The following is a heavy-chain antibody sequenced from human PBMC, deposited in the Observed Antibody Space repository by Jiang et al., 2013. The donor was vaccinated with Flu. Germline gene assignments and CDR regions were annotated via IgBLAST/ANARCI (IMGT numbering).Heavy chain of an antibody. CDR3: AKVQRYSNGWIDY. D-gene: IGHD6-19*01. J-gene: IGHJ4*02. Sequence: GPGLVKASETLSLTCTVSGGSLSSYYWSWIRQPPGKGLEWIGNIYYSGDTNYNPSLKSRVTISVDTSKNQFSLGLSSVTAADTAVYYCAKVQRYSNGWIDYWGQGTLVTVSS. CDR1: GGSLSSYY. V-gene: IGHV4-59*01. CDR2: IYYSGDT.